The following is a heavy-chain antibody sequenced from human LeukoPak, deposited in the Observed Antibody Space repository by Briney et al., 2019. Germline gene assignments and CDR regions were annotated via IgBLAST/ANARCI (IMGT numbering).Heavy chain of an antibody. Sequence: SETLSLTCTVSGVSISSYYWSWIRQPPGKGLEWIGYIHNSGITNYNPSLKSRVTISVDTSKNQFSLKLSSVTAADTAVYYCARQYSDILTGYHRGELYWYFDLWGRGTLVTVSS. CDR1: GVSISSYY. CDR3: ARQYSDILTGYHRGELYWYFDL. D-gene: IGHD3-9*01. J-gene: IGHJ2*01. V-gene: IGHV4-59*08. CDR2: IHNSGIT.